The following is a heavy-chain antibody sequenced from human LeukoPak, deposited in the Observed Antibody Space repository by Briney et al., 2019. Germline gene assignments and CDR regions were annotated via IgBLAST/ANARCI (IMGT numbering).Heavy chain of an antibody. CDR2: IIPILGIA. D-gene: IGHD3-16*01. Sequence: GASVKVSCKASGGTFSSYAISWVRQAPGQGLEWMGRIIPILGIANYAQKFQGRVMITADKSTSTAYMELSSLRSEDTAVYYCASRVGDAFDIWGQGTMVTVSS. J-gene: IGHJ3*02. CDR1: GGTFSSYA. CDR3: ASRVGDAFDI. V-gene: IGHV1-69*04.